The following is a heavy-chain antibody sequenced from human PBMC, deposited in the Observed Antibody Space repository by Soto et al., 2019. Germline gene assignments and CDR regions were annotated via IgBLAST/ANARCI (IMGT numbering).Heavy chain of an antibody. J-gene: IGHJ2*01. Sequence: QVQLQESGPGLVKPSETLSLTCTVSGGSIRSYYWSWIRQPPGKGLERIGYIYYSGSTNYNPSLKSRFTISVDTSKSQFSLKLNSVTAADTAVYYCARPWTTRNYDNSYFDLWGRGTLVTVSS. V-gene: IGHV4-59*01. D-gene: IGHD3-22*01. CDR3: ARPWTTRNYDNSYFDL. CDR1: GGSIRSYY. CDR2: IYYSGST.